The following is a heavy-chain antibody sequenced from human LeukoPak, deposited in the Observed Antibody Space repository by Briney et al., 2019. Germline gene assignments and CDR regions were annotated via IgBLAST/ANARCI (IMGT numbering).Heavy chain of an antibody. CDR2: INHSGST. CDR3: ARERLVRGVGYNWFDP. CDR1: GGSFSGYY. J-gene: IGHJ5*02. D-gene: IGHD3-10*01. V-gene: IGHV4-34*01. Sequence: SETLSLICAVYGGSFSGYYWSWIRQPPGKGLEWIGEINHSGSTNYNPSLKSRVTISVDTSKNQFSLKLSSVTAADTAVYYCARERLVRGVGYNWFDPWGQGTLVTVSS.